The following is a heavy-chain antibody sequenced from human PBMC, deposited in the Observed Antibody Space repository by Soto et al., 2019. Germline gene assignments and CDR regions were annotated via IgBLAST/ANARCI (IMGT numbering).Heavy chain of an antibody. Sequence: ASVKVSCKASEYTFTDNYIYWLRQAPGQGLEWMGWLNPNTGATDFAQRFQGRVTLTSDTSISTAYMELSRLTSDDTAVFYCARQSCSSTSCFYDYWGPGTLVTVSS. V-gene: IGHV1-2*02. CDR2: LNPNTGAT. CDR1: EYTFTDNY. CDR3: ARQSCSSTSCFYDY. D-gene: IGHD2-2*01. J-gene: IGHJ4*02.